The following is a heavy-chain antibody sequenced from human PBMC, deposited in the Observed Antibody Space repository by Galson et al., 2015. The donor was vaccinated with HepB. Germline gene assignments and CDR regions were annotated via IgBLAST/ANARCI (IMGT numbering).Heavy chain of an antibody. CDR3: TRPGYGSSWFLDYSRGMDI. J-gene: IGHJ6*02. CDR1: GFTFSGSG. Sequence: SLRLSCAASGFTFSGSGIHWVRLASGKGLEWVGRTRNRANNYATAYAASVSGRFTVSRDDSKNTAYLQMNSLKTEDTAVYYCTRPGYGSSWFLDYSRGMDIWGQGTTVIVS. D-gene: IGHD6-13*01. CDR2: TRNRANNYAT. V-gene: IGHV3-73*01.